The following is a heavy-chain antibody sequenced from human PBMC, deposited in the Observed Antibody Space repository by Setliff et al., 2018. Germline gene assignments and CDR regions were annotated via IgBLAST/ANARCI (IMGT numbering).Heavy chain of an antibody. CDR3: ARYGTEYGDYEIPGDV. CDR1: GGPFSGYY. CDR2: INHSGSS. V-gene: IGHV4-34*01. Sequence: SETLSLTCAFYGGPFSGYYWTWIRQPPGKGLEWIGEINHSGSSNNNPSLKGRVSISVDTSKKQFYLKLTSVTAADTAVYYCARYGTEYGDYEIPGDVWGKGTTVTVSS. J-gene: IGHJ6*04. D-gene: IGHD4-17*01.